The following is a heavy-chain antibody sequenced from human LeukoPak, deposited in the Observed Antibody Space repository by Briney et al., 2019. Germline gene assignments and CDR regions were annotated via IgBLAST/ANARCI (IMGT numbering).Heavy chain of an antibody. CDR2: INPNSGGT. J-gene: IGHJ4*02. D-gene: IGHD6-19*01. CDR1: GYTFTGYY. CDR3: ARVVGSAVAALTYFDY. V-gene: IGHV1-2*02. Sequence: ASVKVSCKASGYTFTGYYMHWVRQAPGQGLEWMGWINPNSGGTNYAQKFQGRVTMTRDTSISTAYMELSRLRSDDTAVYYCARVVGSAVAALTYFDYWGQGTLVTVSS.